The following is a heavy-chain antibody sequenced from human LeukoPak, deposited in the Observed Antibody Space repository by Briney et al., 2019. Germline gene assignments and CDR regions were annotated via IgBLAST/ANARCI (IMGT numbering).Heavy chain of an antibody. D-gene: IGHD3-10*01. J-gene: IGHJ3*02. CDR3: SKLYGSGPRGAFDI. V-gene: IGHV4-4*07. Sequence: PSETLSLTCTVSGGSISSYYWSWLRQSAGKRLEWIGRVYISGTTNYNPSLKSRVSIFVDTSTNQFFLNLTSVTAADTAIYYCSKLYGSGPRGAFDIWGQGTLVAVSS. CDR2: VYISGTT. CDR1: GGSISSYY.